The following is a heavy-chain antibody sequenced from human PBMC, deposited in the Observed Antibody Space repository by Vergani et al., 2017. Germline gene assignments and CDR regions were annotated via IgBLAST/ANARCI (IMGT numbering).Heavy chain of an antibody. CDR2: INPNSGGT. D-gene: IGHD5-18*01. CDR1: GYTFTGYY. J-gene: IGHJ4*02. Sequence: QVQLVQSGAEVKKPGASVKVSCKASGYTFTGYYMHWVRQAPGQGLEWMGWINPNSGGTNYAQKFQGRVTMTRDTSISTAYMELSRLRSDDTAVYYCARESKRGYSYGGTYYFDYWGQGTLVTVSS. V-gene: IGHV1-2*02. CDR3: ARESKRGYSYGGTYYFDY.